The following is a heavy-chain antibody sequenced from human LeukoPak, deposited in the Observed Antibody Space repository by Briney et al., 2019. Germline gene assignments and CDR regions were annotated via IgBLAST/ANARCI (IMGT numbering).Heavy chain of an antibody. J-gene: IGHJ4*02. CDR2: INHSGST. CDR1: GGSFSGYY. V-gene: IGHV4-34*01. CDR3: ARKAPLVGELSVTVDY. Sequence: PSETLSLTCAVYGGSFSGYYWSWIRQPPGKGLEWIGEINHSGSTNYNPSLKSRVTISVDTSKNQFSLKLSSVTAADTAVCYCARKAPLVGELSVTVDYWGQGTLVTVSS. D-gene: IGHD3-10*01.